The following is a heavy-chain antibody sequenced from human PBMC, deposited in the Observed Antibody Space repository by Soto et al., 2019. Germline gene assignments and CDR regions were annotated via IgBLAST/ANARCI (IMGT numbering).Heavy chain of an antibody. Sequence: QVQLVESGGGVVQPGRSLRLSCAASGFTFSSYAMHWVRQAPGKGLEWVAVISYDGSNKYYADSVKGRFTISRDNSKNTLYLQMNSLRAEDTAGYYCARDVSELRYFDAVAYWGQGTLVTVSS. CDR2: ISYDGSNK. J-gene: IGHJ4*02. CDR3: ARDVSELRYFDAVAY. V-gene: IGHV3-30-3*01. CDR1: GFTFSSYA. D-gene: IGHD3-9*01.